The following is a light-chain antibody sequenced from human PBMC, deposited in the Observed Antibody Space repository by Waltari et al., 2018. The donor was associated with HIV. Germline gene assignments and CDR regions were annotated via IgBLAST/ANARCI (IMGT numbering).Light chain of an antibody. Sequence: QSVLTQPPSVSATPGQKVTISCSGSRPNIGYNYLFWYQQLPGTAPKLLIYDNNKRPSGIPDRFSGSKSGTSATLGITGLQTGDEADYYCATWDSGLSAVVFGGGTKLTVL. CDR2: DNN. CDR1: RPNIGYNY. J-gene: IGLJ2*01. CDR3: ATWDSGLSAVV. V-gene: IGLV1-51*01.